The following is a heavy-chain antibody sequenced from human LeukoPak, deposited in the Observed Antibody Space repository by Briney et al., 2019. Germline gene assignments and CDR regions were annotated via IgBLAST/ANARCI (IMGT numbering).Heavy chain of an antibody. D-gene: IGHD2-15*01. CDR1: GYSFTSYW. Sequence: GESLKISCQASGYSFTSYWIGWVRQMPGKGLEWMGIIYPGDSDTKYSPSFQGQVTISADKSTSTAYLQWSSLKASDTAIHYCARLSQLLLKGEEDAFDIWGQGTVVTVSS. V-gene: IGHV5-51*01. CDR3: ARLSQLLLKGEEDAFDI. CDR2: IYPGDSDT. J-gene: IGHJ3*02.